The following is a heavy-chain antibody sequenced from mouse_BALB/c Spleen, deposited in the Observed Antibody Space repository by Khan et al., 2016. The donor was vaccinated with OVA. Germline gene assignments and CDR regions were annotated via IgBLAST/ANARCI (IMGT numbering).Heavy chain of an antibody. V-gene: IGHV5-6*01. CDR2: ISSGGSYT. Sequence: EVQLVESGGDLVKPGGSLKLSCAASGFTFSTYGMSWVRQTPDKRLEWVATISSGGSYTYYVDSMKGRFTISRDNAKKTLYLQMSSLKSEDTAMYYCARLAYYYNSEGFAYWGQGTLVTVSA. D-gene: IGHD1-1*02. CDR1: GFTFSTYG. J-gene: IGHJ3*01. CDR3: ARLAYYYNSEGFAY.